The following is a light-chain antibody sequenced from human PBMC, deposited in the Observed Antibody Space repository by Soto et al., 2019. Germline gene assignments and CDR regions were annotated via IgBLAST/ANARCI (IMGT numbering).Light chain of an antibody. CDR2: DVS. Sequence: QSALTQPASVSGSPGQSITISCTGTSSDVGSYNYVSWYQQYPGKAPKLMIYDVSNRPSGVSYRFSGSKSGNTASLTISGLQAEGEADYYRSSYTTSSTPVVVGGGTKLTVL. J-gene: IGLJ2*01. V-gene: IGLV2-14*01. CDR3: SSYTTSSTPVV. CDR1: SSDVGSYNY.